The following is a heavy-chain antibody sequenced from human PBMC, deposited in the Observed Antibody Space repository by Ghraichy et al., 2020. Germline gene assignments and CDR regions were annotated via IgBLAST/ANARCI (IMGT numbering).Heavy chain of an antibody. CDR3: ARERYYDILTGYYRLYYFDY. J-gene: IGHJ4*02. CDR1: GFTFSSYW. CDR2: IKQDGSEK. V-gene: IGHV3-7*01. D-gene: IGHD3-9*01. Sequence: GESLNISCTASGFTFSSYWMSWVRQAPGKGLEWVANIKQDGSEKYYVDSVKGRFTISRDNAKNSLYLQMNSLRAEDTAVYYCARERYYDILTGYYRLYYFDYWAQGTLVTVPS.